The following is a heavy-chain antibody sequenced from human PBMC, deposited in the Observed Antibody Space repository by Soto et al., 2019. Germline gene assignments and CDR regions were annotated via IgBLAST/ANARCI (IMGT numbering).Heavy chain of an antibody. CDR3: ARDGEYSGSPVAFDI. V-gene: IGHV4-4*02. CDR1: GGSISSSNW. Sequence: SETLSLTCAVSGGSISSSNWWSWVRQPPGKGLGWIGEIYHSGSTNYNPSLKSRVTISVDKSKNQFSLKLSSVTAADTAVYYCARDGEYSGSPVAFDIWGQGTMVTVSS. D-gene: IGHD1-26*01. CDR2: IYHSGST. J-gene: IGHJ3*02.